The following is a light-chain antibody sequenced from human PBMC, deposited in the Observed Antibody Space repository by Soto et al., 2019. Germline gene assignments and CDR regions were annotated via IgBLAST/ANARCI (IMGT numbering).Light chain of an antibody. CDR2: EGS. J-gene: IGLJ1*01. CDR3: CSYAGSSTIYV. V-gene: IGLV2-23*01. CDR1: SSDVGSYNL. Sequence: QSALPQPASVSGSPGQSITISCTGTSSDVGSYNLVSWYQQHPGKAPKLMIYEGSKRPSGVSNRFSGSKSGNTASLTISGLQAEDEADYYCCSYAGSSTIYVFGTGTKVTVL.